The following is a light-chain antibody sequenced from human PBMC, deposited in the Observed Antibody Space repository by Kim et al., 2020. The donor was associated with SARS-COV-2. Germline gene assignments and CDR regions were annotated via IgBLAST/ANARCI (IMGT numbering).Light chain of an antibody. J-gene: IGLJ3*02. V-gene: IGLV3-1*01. CDR3: QAWDSSTVV. CDR1: KLGNQY. CDR2: QDD. Sequence: VSPGQTASITCSGDKLGNQYGWWYQQKAGQSPVLVIYQDDKRPSGIPERFSGSKSENTATLTISGTQAMDEADYYCQAWDSSTVVFGGGTQLTVL.